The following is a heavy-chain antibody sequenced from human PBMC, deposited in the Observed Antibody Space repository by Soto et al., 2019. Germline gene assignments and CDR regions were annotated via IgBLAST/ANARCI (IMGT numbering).Heavy chain of an antibody. Sequence: ASETLSLTCAVSNFSLSKEYYWGWLRQPPGKGLEWIGSIHQSGSPYYNPSLKSRLTISIDMSKKQFSLRLSSVTAADTAVYYCARGAPRGIIHDFDSWGQGSLVTVSS. D-gene: IGHD3-10*01. J-gene: IGHJ4*02. CDR2: IHQSGSP. CDR1: NFSLSKEYY. CDR3: ARGAPRGIIHDFDS. V-gene: IGHV4-38-2*01.